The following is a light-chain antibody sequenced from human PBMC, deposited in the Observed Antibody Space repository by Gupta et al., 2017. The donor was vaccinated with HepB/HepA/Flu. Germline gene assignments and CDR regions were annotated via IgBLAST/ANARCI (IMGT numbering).Light chain of an antibody. V-gene: IGLV1-44*01. CDR2: FNN. CDR3: AAWDDSLNGVV. Sequence: QSVLTQPLSASGTPVQRVTISCSGSSSNIGSYTVNWYQQLPRTAPKLLIFFNNQRPSGVPDRFSGSKSGTSASLAIXGXQSEDEXDYYCAAWDDSLNGVVFGGVTKLTVL. J-gene: IGLJ3*02. CDR1: SSNIGSYT.